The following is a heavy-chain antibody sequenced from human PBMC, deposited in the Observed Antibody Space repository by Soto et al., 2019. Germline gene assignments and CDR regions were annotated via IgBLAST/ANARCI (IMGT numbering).Heavy chain of an antibody. CDR1: GFTFTSYA. CDR3: AKSLVAASHYYGMDV. J-gene: IGHJ6*02. Sequence: EVQLLESGGDLAQPGGSLRLSCAASGFTFTSYAMSWVRQAPGEGLEWVSAISGSGGSAYYRDSVKGRITISRDNSKNTLYLQMNSLRAEDTAVYYCAKSLVAASHYYGMDVWGQGTTVTVSS. V-gene: IGHV3-23*01. D-gene: IGHD6-6*01. CDR2: ISGSGGSA.